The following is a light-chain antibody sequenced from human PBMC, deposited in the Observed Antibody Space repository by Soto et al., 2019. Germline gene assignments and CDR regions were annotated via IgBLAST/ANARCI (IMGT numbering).Light chain of an antibody. Sequence: EIVLTQSPGTLSLSPGERATLSCRASQSVSANNLAWYQQKAGQAPRLLIYSASSRATGIPDRFSGSRSGTDVTLTISRLEPEDFAVYYCPQYGSSPGTFGGGTKVDI. CDR3: PQYGSSPGT. V-gene: IGKV3-20*01. CDR1: QSVSANN. J-gene: IGKJ4*01. CDR2: SAS.